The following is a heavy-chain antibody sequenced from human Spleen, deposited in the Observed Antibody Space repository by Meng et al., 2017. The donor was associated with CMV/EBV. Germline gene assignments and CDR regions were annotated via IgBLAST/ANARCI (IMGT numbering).Heavy chain of an antibody. Sequence: TVSGASNSSGDFYWSWIRQPPGKGLEWIGYIYYSGSPSYNPSLKGRVTISIDTSKNQFSLKETSVTAADTAVYFCARESSIYRGWFDPWGQGTLVTVSS. CDR1: GASNSSGDFY. V-gene: IGHV4-30-4*08. CDR3: ARESSIYRGWFDP. D-gene: IGHD3-3*02. CDR2: IYYSGSP. J-gene: IGHJ5*02.